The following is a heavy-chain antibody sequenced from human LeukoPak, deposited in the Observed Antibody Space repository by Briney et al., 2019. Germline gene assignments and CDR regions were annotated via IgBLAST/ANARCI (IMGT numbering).Heavy chain of an antibody. J-gene: IGHJ4*02. CDR3: ARVRKDYVWGSFDY. Sequence: SETLSLTCTVSGGSMTSYYWTWIRQPAGKGLEWIGRIYTSGSTNYNPSLKSRVTISVDTSKNQFSLKLSSVTAADTAVYYCARVRKDYVWGSFDYWGQGTLVTVSS. V-gene: IGHV4-4*07. D-gene: IGHD3-16*01. CDR1: GGSMTSYY. CDR2: IYTSGST.